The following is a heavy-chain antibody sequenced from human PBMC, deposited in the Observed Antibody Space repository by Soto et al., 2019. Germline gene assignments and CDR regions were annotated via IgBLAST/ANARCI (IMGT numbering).Heavy chain of an antibody. CDR3: AKGHCSSTSCPVDF. V-gene: IGHV3-23*01. CDR2: ISGSGGST. CDR1: GFTFSSYT. Sequence: EVQLLESGGGVVQPGGSLRLSCAASGFTFSSYTMSWVRQAPGKGLEWVSAISGSGGSTYYADSVKGRFSISRGDSKNTLYLQMNSLRAEDTAVYYCAKGHCSSTSCPVDFWGQGTLVTVSS. J-gene: IGHJ4*02. D-gene: IGHD2-2*01.